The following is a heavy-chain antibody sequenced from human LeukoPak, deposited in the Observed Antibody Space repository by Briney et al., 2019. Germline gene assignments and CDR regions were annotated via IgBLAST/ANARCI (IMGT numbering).Heavy chain of an antibody. J-gene: IGHJ4*02. CDR3: ARDYSYDSSGFPFDY. Sequence: GASVKVSCKASGYTFTSYGISWVRQAPGQGLEWMGWTSAYSGKTKYAQKLLGRVTMTTDTSTTTAYMELRSLRSDDTAVYYCARDYSYDSSGFPFDYWGQGTLVTVSS. CDR1: GYTFTSYG. CDR2: TSAYSGKT. V-gene: IGHV1-18*01. D-gene: IGHD3-22*01.